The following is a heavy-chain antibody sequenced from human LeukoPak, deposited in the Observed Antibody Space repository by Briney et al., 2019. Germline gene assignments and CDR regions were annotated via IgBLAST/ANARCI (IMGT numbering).Heavy chain of an antibody. J-gene: IGHJ4*02. CDR3: ARGGYYDILTGYQTGNFDY. V-gene: IGHV5-51*01. CDR2: IYPGDSDT. CDR1: GYSFTSYW. D-gene: IGHD3-9*01. Sequence: GESLKISCKGSGYSFTSYWIGWVRQMPGKGLEWMRIIYPGDSDTRYSPSFQGQVTISADKSISTAYLQWSSLKASDTAMYYCARGGYYDILTGYQTGNFDYWGQGTLVTVSS.